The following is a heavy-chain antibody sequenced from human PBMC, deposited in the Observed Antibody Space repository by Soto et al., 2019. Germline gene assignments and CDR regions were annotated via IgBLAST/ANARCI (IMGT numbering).Heavy chain of an antibody. CDR1: GFTFSNYA. J-gene: IGHJ4*02. CDR3: AKAAALTGPYYFGY. D-gene: IGHD3-9*01. Sequence: HPGGSLRLSCAASGFTFSNYAMSWVRQAPGEGLEWVSAISHSGGTSYYADSMKGRFTISRDNSKNTLYLQLNSLRAADTATYYCAKAAALTGPYYFGYWGQGALVTVSS. V-gene: IGHV3-23*01. CDR2: ISHSGGTS.